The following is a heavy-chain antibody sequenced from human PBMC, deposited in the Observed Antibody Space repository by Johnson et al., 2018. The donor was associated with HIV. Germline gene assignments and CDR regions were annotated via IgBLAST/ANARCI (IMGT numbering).Heavy chain of an antibody. D-gene: IGHD1-26*01. CDR3: ARGSGSYGDAFYI. J-gene: IGHJ3*02. Sequence: EKLVESGGGVVQPGRSLRLSCAASEFTFSNYDMHWVRQPTRKSLEWVSTIGTAGETNYPGSVKGRFTISRDNSKNTLYLQINSLIAGDTAVYYCARGSGSYGDAFYIWGQGTMVTVSS. V-gene: IGHV3-13*01. CDR1: EFTFSNYD. CDR2: IGTAGET.